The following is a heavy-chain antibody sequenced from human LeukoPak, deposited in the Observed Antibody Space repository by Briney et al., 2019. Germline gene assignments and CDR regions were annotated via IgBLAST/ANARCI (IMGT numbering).Heavy chain of an antibody. D-gene: IGHD3-22*01. V-gene: IGHV5-51*01. CDR2: IFPGDPDS. CDR1: GYSFTNYW. J-gene: IGHJ4*02. Sequence: GESLKISCKGSGYSFTNYWIAWVRQMPGKGLEGMGFIFPGDPDSTYSPSFEGQVTISADTSISTAYLQWGSLKASDTAMYYCARTLYYDDSRYFDHWGQGTLVTVSS. CDR3: ARTLYYDDSRYFDH.